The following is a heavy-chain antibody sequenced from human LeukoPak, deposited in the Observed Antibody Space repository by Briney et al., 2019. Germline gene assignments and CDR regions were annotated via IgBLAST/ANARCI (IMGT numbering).Heavy chain of an antibody. V-gene: IGHV3-20*04. CDR1: GFTFDDYG. J-gene: IGHJ5*02. D-gene: IGHD1-26*01. CDR2: INWNGGRT. CDR3: PRVIVGATRWFDP. Sequence: GGSLRLSCAASGFTFDDYGMSWVRQAPGKGLEWVSDINWNGGRTGYTDSVKGRFTISRDNAKNSLYLQMNSLTAEDTAFYYCPRVIVGATRWFDPWRQGTLVTVSS.